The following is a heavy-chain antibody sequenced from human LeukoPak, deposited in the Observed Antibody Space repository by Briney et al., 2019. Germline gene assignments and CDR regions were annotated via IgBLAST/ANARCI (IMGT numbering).Heavy chain of an antibody. CDR1: GFTFSDYY. CDR2: ISSSGSTI. J-gene: IGHJ5*02. V-gene: IGHV3-11*01. Sequence: TGGSLRLSCAASGFTFSDYYMSWIRQVPGKGLEWVSYISSSGSTIYYADSVKGRFTISRDNAKNPLYLQMNSLRAEDTAVYYCARDSSGENWFDPWGQGTLVTVSS. CDR3: ARDSSGENWFDP. D-gene: IGHD6-25*01.